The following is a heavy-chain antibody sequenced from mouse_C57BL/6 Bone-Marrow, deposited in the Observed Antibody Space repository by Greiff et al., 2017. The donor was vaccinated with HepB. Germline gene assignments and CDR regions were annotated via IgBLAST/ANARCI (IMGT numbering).Heavy chain of an antibody. Sequence: VKVVESGPELVKPGASVKISCKASGYAFSSSWMNWVKQRPGKGLEWIGRIYPGDGDTNYNGKFKGKATLTADKSSSTAYMQLSSLTSEDSAVYFCANYYYGSSYGFAYWGQGTRVTVSA. CDR1: GYAFSSSW. D-gene: IGHD1-1*01. CDR3: ANYYYGSSYGFAY. J-gene: IGHJ3*01. V-gene: IGHV1-82*01. CDR2: IYPGDGDT.